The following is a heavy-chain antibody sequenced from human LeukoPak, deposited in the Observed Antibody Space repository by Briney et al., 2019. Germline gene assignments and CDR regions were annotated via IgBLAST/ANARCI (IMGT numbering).Heavy chain of an antibody. Sequence: SEALSLTCTVSGGSISSGSYYWSWIRQPAGKGLEWIGRIYTSGSTNYNPSFKSRVTISVDTSKNQFSLELSSVTAADTAVYYCARVPTTYYYYYMDVWGKGTTVTVSS. CDR2: IYTSGST. V-gene: IGHV4-61*02. D-gene: IGHD1-14*01. CDR3: ARVPTTYYYYYMDV. CDR1: GGSISSGSYY. J-gene: IGHJ6*03.